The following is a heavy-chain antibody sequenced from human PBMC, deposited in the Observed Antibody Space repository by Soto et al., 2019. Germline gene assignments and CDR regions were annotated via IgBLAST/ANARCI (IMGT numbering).Heavy chain of an antibody. Sequence: ASVKVSCKASGYTFTRYYMHWVRQAPGQGLEWMGWINPNSGGTNYAQKFQGWVTMTRDTSISTAYMELSRLRSDDTAVYYCARDGSRAAADGMDVWGQGTTVTVSS. CDR1: GYTFTRYY. CDR2: INPNSGGT. J-gene: IGHJ6*02. V-gene: IGHV1-2*04. CDR3: ARDGSRAAADGMDV. D-gene: IGHD6-13*01.